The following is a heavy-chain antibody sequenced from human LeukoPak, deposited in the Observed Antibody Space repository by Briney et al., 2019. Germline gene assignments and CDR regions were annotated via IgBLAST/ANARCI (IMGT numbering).Heavy chain of an antibody. V-gene: IGHV3-15*01. CDR1: GFTFSNAW. CDR3: TTEAPPFRFDY. J-gene: IGHJ4*02. CDR2: IKSKTDGGTT. D-gene: IGHD2/OR15-2a*01. Sequence: PGGSLRLSCAASGFTFSNAWMSWVRQAPGKGLEWVGRIKSKTDGGTTEYAAPVKGRFTISRDDSKNTLYLQMNSLKTEDTAVYYCTTEAPPFRFDYWGQGTLVTVSS.